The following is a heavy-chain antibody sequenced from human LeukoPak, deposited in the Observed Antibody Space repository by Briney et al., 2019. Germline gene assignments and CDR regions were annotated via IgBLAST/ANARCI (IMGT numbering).Heavy chain of an antibody. Sequence: SVKVSCKASGGTFSSYAISWVRQAPGQGLEWMGGIIPIFGTANYAQKFQGRVTITADESTSTAYMELSSLRSEDTAVYYCARYYDILTGSIPQPPGSYYYYGMDVWGKGTTVTVSS. CDR2: IIPIFGTA. D-gene: IGHD3-9*01. J-gene: IGHJ6*04. V-gene: IGHV1-69*13. CDR1: GGTFSSYA. CDR3: ARYYDILTGSIPQPPGSYYYYGMDV.